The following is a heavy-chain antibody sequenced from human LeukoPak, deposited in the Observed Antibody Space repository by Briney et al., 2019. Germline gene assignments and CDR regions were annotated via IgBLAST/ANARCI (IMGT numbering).Heavy chain of an antibody. CDR1: GFTFSSYE. Sequence: PGGSLRLSCAVSGFTFSSYEMNWVRQAPGKGLEWVSYISSSGSTIYYAESVKGRFIISRDNAKNSLYLQMNSLRAEDTAVYYCARAGWDYDILTGLGYFDYWGQGTLVTVSS. V-gene: IGHV3-48*03. J-gene: IGHJ4*02. CDR3: ARAGWDYDILTGLGYFDY. CDR2: ISSSGSTI. D-gene: IGHD3-9*01.